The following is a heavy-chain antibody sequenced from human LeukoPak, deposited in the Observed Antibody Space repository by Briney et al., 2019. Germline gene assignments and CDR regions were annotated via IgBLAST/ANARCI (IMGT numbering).Heavy chain of an antibody. J-gene: IGHJ4*02. CDR3: ARQSGWRSYFDH. Sequence: PGGSLRLSCAAAGFTFSSYAMSWVRQAPGKGLEWVSTISDNGGSTYYADSVKGRFTISRDNSKNTVYLQMNSLRAEGAAVYYCARQSGWRSYFDHWGQGTLVTVSS. D-gene: IGHD6-19*01. CDR1: GFTFSSYA. V-gene: IGHV3-23*01. CDR2: ISDNGGST.